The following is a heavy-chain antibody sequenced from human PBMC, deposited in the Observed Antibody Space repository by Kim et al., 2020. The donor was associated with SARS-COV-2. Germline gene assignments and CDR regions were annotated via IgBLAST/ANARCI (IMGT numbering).Heavy chain of an antibody. CDR3: ARERGLFYYYYGMDV. Sequence: GGSLRLSCAASGFTFSSYAMHWVRQAPGKGLEWVAVISYDGSNKYYADSVKGRFTISRDNSKNTLYLQMNSLRAEDTAVYYCARERGLFYYYYGMDVWGQGTTVTVSS. CDR1: GFTFSSYA. V-gene: IGHV3-30*04. J-gene: IGHJ6*02. D-gene: IGHD2-21*01. CDR2: ISYDGSNK.